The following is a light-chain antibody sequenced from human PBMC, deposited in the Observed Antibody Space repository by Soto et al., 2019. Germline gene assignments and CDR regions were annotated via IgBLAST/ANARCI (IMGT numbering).Light chain of an antibody. CDR1: QSISSY. V-gene: IGKV1-39*01. CDR3: QQSYTTTRT. Sequence: DIQMTQSPSSLPASVGDRVTITCRASQSISSYLNWYQQKPGKAPKLLIYAASSLQSGVPSRFSGSGSGTDFTLTISSLQPEDFATYYCQQSYTTTRTFGHGTKVDIK. J-gene: IGKJ1*01. CDR2: AAS.